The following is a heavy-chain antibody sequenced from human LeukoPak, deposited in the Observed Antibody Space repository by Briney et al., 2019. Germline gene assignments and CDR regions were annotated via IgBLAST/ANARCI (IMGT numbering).Heavy chain of an antibody. D-gene: IGHD3-22*01. CDR2: ISYDGSSK. J-gene: IGHJ5*02. CDR1: GFTFSNYV. V-gene: IGHV3-30-3*01. CDR3: ARCSGYYDSSGFRYNWFDP. Sequence: GRSLRLSCAASGFTFSNYVMHWVRQAPGKGLEWVAVISYDGSSKYYADSVKGRFTISRDNSKNTLYLQMNSLRAEDAAVYYCARCSGYYDSSGFRYNWFDPWGQGTLVTVSS.